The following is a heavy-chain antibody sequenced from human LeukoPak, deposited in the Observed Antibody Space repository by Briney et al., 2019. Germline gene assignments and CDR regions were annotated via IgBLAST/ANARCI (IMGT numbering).Heavy chain of an antibody. V-gene: IGHV3-23*01. Sequence: PGGSLRLSCAASEFTFSSYAMSWVRQAPGKGLGWVSAISGGGGSTYYADSVKGRFTISRDNSKNTLYLQMNSLRAEDSAVYYCAKDRWVVTATTYLFDYWGQGILVTVSS. J-gene: IGHJ4*02. D-gene: IGHD2-21*02. CDR2: ISGGGGST. CDR1: EFTFSSYA. CDR3: AKDRWVVTATTYLFDY.